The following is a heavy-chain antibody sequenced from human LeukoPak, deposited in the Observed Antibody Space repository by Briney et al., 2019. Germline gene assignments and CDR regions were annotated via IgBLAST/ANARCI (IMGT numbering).Heavy chain of an antibody. CDR2: IKQDGSEK. CDR1: GFTFSSYW. Sequence: GGSLRLSCAASGFTFSSYWMSWVCQAPGKGLEWVANIKQDGSEKYYVDSVKGRFTISRDNAKNSLYLQMNSLRAEDTAVYYCARDRTDIVVVVAATPERDYYYYGMDVWGQGTTVTVSS. J-gene: IGHJ6*02. CDR3: ARDRTDIVVVVAATPERDYYYYGMDV. D-gene: IGHD2-15*01. V-gene: IGHV3-7*01.